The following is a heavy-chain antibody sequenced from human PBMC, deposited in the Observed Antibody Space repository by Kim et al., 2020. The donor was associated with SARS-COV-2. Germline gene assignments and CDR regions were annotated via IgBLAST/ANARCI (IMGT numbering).Heavy chain of an antibody. D-gene: IGHD6-19*01. Sequence: YADSVKGRFTISRDNSKNTLFLQMNILRVDDTAVYYCVTPGIPVAGTLGDYWGQGTLVTVSS. J-gene: IGHJ4*02. V-gene: IGHV3-23*01. CDR3: VTPGIPVAGTLGDY.